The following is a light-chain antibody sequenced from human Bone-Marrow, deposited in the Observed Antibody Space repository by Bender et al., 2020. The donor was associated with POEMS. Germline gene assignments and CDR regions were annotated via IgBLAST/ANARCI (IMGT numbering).Light chain of an antibody. V-gene: IGLV2-23*01. J-gene: IGLJ1*01. CDR1: SSDVGSYNL. Sequence: QSALTQPASVSGSPGQSITISCTATSSDVGSYNLVSWYQQHPGKAPKLMIYEGTKRPSGVSNRFSGSKSGNTASLTISGLQAEDEADYYCCSYAGNGMYVFGTGTKVTVL. CDR3: CSYAGNGMYV. CDR2: EGT.